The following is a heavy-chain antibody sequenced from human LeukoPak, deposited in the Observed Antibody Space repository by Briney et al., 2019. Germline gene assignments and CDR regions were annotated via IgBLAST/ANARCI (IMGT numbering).Heavy chain of an antibody. V-gene: IGHV1-46*01. CDR3: ARGGGRMATIYLQH. D-gene: IGHD5-24*01. CDR1: GYTFTSNY. CDR2: INPSGGST. J-gene: IGHJ1*01. Sequence: GASVKVSCKAFGYTFTSNYMHWVRQAPGQGPEWMGVINPSGGSTSYAQKFQGRVTMTRDMSTSTVYMELSSLRSEDTAVYYCARGGGRMATIYLQHWGQGTLVTVSS.